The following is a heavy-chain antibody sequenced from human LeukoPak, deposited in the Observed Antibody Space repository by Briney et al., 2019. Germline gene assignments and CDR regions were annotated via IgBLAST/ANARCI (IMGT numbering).Heavy chain of an antibody. D-gene: IGHD2-15*01. CDR2: TSYDGSEK. CDR1: GFTFSSYG. CDR3: AKDRGYCSGGICYGFFDY. Sequence: GGSLRLSCAASGFTFSSYGMHWVRQAPGKGLEWVAVTSYDGSEKYYADSVKGRFTISRDNSKNTLYLQMNSLRAEDTAVYYCAKDRGYCSGGICYGFFDYWGQGTLVTVSS. V-gene: IGHV3-30*18. J-gene: IGHJ4*02.